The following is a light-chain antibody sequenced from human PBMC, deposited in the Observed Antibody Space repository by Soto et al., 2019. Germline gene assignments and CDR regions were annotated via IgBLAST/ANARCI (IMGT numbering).Light chain of an antibody. CDR1: QSISDW. J-gene: IGKJ1*01. CDR2: DAS. V-gene: IGKV1-5*01. CDR3: QQYNSFWS. Sequence: DIRMTQSPATLSAALGDGVTITCRASQSISDWLAWYQQKPGKAPEILIFDASILQSGVPSRFSGSGSGTEFTLTISSLQPDDFATYYCQQYNSFWSFGQGTKVDI.